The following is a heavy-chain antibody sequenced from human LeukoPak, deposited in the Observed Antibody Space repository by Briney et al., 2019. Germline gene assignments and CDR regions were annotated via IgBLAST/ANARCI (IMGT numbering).Heavy chain of an antibody. CDR3: ARLWFGDLFNP. D-gene: IGHD3-10*01. CDR1: GGPISSYY. V-gene: IGHV4-59*01. J-gene: IGHJ5*02. CDR2: IYNNGDT. Sequence: SETLSLTCTVSGGPISSYYWSWVRQPPGKGLEWIGYIYNNGDTNYNPSLRSRVTLSIDTSESRFSLRLTSVTAADTAVYYCARLWFGDLFNPWGQGTLVTVSS.